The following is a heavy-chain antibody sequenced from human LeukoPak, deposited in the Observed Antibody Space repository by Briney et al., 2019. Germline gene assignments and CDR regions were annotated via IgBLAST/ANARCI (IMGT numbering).Heavy chain of an antibody. V-gene: IGHV3-15*01. CDR1: GFTFSNAW. Sequence: PGGSLRLSCAASGFTFSNAWMSWVRQAPGKGLEGVGRIKSKTDGGTTDYAAPVTGRFTISRDDSKDTLYLPMNSLKTEDTAVYYCTTDELGYYYDSSALIDSWGQGTLVTVSS. CDR2: IKSKTDGGTT. J-gene: IGHJ4*02. D-gene: IGHD3-22*01. CDR3: TTDELGYYYDSSALIDS.